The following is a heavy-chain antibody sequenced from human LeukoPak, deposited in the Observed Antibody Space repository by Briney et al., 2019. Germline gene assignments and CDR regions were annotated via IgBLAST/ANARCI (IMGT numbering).Heavy chain of an antibody. D-gene: IGHD1-26*01. CDR3: TRVQANSGNPYFDY. V-gene: IGHV4-31*03. J-gene: IGHJ4*02. Sequence: SETLPLTCTVSGDSISIGGYYWNWIRQHPEKGLEWIGYIDSRGSTYYNPSLRSRLIIAIDTSKNQFSLRLNSLTAADTAVYYCTRVQANSGNPYFDYWGPGTLVTVSS. CDR2: IDSRGST. CDR1: GDSISIGGYY.